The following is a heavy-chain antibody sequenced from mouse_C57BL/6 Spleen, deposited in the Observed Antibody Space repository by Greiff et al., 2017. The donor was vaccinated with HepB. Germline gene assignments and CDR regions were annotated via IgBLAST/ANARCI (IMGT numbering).Heavy chain of an antibody. D-gene: IGHD3-2*02. CDR3: ARYSSGYDAMDY. CDR2: IYPGDGDT. V-gene: IGHV1-80*01. CDR1: GYAFSSYW. Sequence: VQLQQSGAELVKPGASVKISCKASGYAFSSYWMNWVKQRPGKGLEWIGQIYPGDGDTNYNGKFKGKATLTADKSSSTAYMQLSSLTSEDSAVYCCARYSSGYDAMDYWGQGTSVTVSS. J-gene: IGHJ4*01.